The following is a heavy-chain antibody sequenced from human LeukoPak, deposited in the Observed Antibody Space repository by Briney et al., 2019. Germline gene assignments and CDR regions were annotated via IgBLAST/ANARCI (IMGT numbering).Heavy chain of an antibody. V-gene: IGHV4-34*01. D-gene: IGHD3-22*01. Sequence: SETLSLTCAVYGGSFSGYYWSWIRQPPGKGLEWIGEINHSGSTNYNPSLKSRVTISVDTSKNQFSLKLSSVTAADTAVYYCARHRSPTSSYDSSGYYKRGALDYWGQGTLVTVSA. J-gene: IGHJ4*02. CDR1: GGSFSGYY. CDR3: ARHRSPTSSYDSSGYYKRGALDY. CDR2: INHSGST.